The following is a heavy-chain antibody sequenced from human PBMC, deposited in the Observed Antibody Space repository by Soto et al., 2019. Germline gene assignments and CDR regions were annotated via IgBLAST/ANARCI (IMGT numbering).Heavy chain of an antibody. CDR3: ARGGTGQLVDLFDY. D-gene: IGHD6-6*01. Sequence: ASVKVSCKASGYTFTSYAMHWVRQAPGQRLEWMGWINAGNGNTKYSQKFQGRVTITRDTSASTAYMELSSLRSEDTAVYYCARGGTGQLVDLFDYWGQGTLVTVSS. J-gene: IGHJ4*02. CDR2: INAGNGNT. CDR1: GYTFTSYA. V-gene: IGHV1-3*01.